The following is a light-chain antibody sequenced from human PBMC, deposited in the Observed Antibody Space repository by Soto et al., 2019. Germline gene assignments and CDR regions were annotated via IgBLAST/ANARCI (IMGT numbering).Light chain of an antibody. CDR1: QRVYSN. V-gene: IGKV3-15*01. CDR2: GAS. Sequence: MTQSPDTLSVSPGESATLSCRASQRVYSNLAWYQQRPGQAPRLLRYGASTRATGVPARFSGSGSGTEFTLTISSLQSEDFAVYYCQQYKNWPPITFGQGTRLEIK. J-gene: IGKJ5*01. CDR3: QQYKNWPPIT.